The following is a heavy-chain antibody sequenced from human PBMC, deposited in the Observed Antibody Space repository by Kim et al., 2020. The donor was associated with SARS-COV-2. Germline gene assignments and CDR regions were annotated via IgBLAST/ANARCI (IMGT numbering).Heavy chain of an antibody. V-gene: IGHV5-51*01. D-gene: IGHD1-7*01. Sequence: GESLQISCKGSGYSFTSYWIGWVRQMPGKGLEWMGIIYPGDSDTRYSPSFQGQVTISADKSISTAYLQWSSLKASDTAMYYCARIDGYNWNYEADAFDIWGQGTMVTVYS. J-gene: IGHJ3*02. CDR1: GYSFTSYW. CDR3: ARIDGYNWNYEADAFDI. CDR2: IYPGDSDT.